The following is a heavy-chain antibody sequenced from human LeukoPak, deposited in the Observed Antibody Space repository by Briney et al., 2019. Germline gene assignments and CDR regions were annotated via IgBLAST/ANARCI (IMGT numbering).Heavy chain of an antibody. D-gene: IGHD2-2*01. CDR1: GGSFSGYY. V-gene: IGHV4-34*01. CDR2: INHSGST. J-gene: IGHJ6*03. Sequence: SETLSLTCAVYGGSFSGYYWSWIRQPPWKGLEWIGQINHSGSTYYNPSLKSRVTISVDTSKNQFSLKLSSVTAADTAVYYCARKPIPSYCSSTSCLIYYYYYYMDVWGKGTTVTVSS. CDR3: ARKPIPSYCSSTSCLIYYYYYYMDV.